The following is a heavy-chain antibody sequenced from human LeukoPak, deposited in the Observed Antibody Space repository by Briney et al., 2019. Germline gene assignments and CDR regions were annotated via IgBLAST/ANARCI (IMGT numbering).Heavy chain of an antibody. V-gene: IGHV1-69*13. J-gene: IGHJ6*03. D-gene: IGHD2-15*01. Sequence: SVKVSCKASGYTFTGYYMHWVRQAPGQGLEWMGWIIPIFGTANYAQKFQGGVTITADESTSTAYMELSSLRSEDTAVYYCARDLGYCSGGSCPTYNYYMDVWGKGTTVTISS. CDR2: IIPIFGTA. CDR3: ARDLGYCSGGSCPTYNYYMDV. CDR1: GYTFTGYY.